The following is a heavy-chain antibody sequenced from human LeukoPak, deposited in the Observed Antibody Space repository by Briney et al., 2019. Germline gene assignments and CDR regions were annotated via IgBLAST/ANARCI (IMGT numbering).Heavy chain of an antibody. Sequence: GGSLRLSCAASGSTFSSYGMHWVRQAPGKGLEWVAVIWYDGSNKYYADSVKGRFTISRDNSKNTLYLQMNSLRAEDTAVYYCASGFLGYCSGGSCFDYWGQGTLVTVSS. CDR2: IWYDGSNK. V-gene: IGHV3-33*01. D-gene: IGHD2-15*01. CDR3: ASGFLGYCSGGSCFDY. J-gene: IGHJ4*02. CDR1: GSTFSSYG.